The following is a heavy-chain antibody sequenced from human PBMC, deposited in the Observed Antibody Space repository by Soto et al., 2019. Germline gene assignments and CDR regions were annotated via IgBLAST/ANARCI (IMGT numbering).Heavy chain of an antibody. CDR2: INPSGGST. CDR1: GYTFTSYY. Sequence: QVQLVQSGAEVRKPGASVKVSCKASGYTFTSYYMHWVRQAPGQGLECMGIINPSGGSTSYAQKFQGRVTMTRDTSTSTVYMELSSLRSEDTAVYYCARDRPPAMAGMYYFDYWGQGTLVTVSS. J-gene: IGHJ4*02. V-gene: IGHV1-46*03. CDR3: ARDRPPAMAGMYYFDY. D-gene: IGHD6-19*01.